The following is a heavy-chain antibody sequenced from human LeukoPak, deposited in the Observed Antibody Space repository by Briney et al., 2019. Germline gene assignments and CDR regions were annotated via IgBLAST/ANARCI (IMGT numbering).Heavy chain of an antibody. Sequence: PSETLSLTCTVSGGSISSYYWSWIRQPPGKGLEWIATIFHSGSTYYNPSLKSRVTISVDTSKNQFSLKLSSVTAADTAVYYCARDPGYYDTSGYPAYFDYWGQGTLVTVSS. D-gene: IGHD3-22*01. V-gene: IGHV4-59*04. CDR2: IFHSGST. CDR1: GGSISSYY. J-gene: IGHJ4*02. CDR3: ARDPGYYDTSGYPAYFDY.